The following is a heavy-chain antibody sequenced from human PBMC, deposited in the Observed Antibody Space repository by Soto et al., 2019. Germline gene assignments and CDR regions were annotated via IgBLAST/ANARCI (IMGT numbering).Heavy chain of an antibody. V-gene: IGHV1-69*13. CDR2: IIPIFGTA. D-gene: IGHD2-15*01. CDR1: GGTFSSDA. J-gene: IGHJ6*02. CDR3: ARRGAIVVVVANKEADYYYYGIDV. Sequence: GASVNVSGKASGGTFSSDAISWVRQAPGQGLEWMVGIIPIFGTANYAQKFQVRVTITADESTRKEYMELSSLRSEDTAVYYCARRGAIVVVVANKEADYYYYGIDVGGQGTKDTVPS.